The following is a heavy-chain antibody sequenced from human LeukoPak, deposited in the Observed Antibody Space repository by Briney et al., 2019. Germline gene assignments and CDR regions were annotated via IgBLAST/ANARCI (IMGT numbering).Heavy chain of an antibody. J-gene: IGHJ4*02. CDR1: GFTFSSNS. V-gene: IGHV3-21*01. CDR3: ARGATYSSSSPDY. Sequence: PAGSLRLSCAASGFTFSSNSMKWDRQAPGKGLEWVSAISSSGSYIYYADSGKGRLTISRDNAKNSLYLQMNSLRAEDTAVYYCARGATYSSSSPDYWGQGTLVTVSS. CDR2: ISSSGSYI. D-gene: IGHD6-6*01.